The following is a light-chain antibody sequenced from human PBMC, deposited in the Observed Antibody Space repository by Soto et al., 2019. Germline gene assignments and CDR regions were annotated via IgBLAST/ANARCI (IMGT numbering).Light chain of an antibody. J-gene: IGLJ1*01. CDR1: SSDIGNYNY. CDR2: EVS. CDR3: CSYAGNNKKV. Sequence: LTQPPSASGSPGQSVTISCSGTSSDIGNYNYVSWYQQHPGKAPKLMIYEVSQRPSGVPDRFSGSKSGNTASLTVSGLQADDEADYYCCSYAGNNKKVFGTGTKVTVL. V-gene: IGLV2-8*01.